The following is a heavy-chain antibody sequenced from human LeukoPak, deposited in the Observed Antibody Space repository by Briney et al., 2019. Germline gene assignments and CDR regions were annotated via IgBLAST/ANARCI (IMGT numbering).Heavy chain of an antibody. CDR3: ATGLRYFAPSRGYYYYGMDV. Sequence: GESLQISCKGSGYSFTSYWIGWVRPLPGKGLEWMGIIYPGDSDTRYSPSFQGQVTISADKSISTAYLQWSSLKASDTAMYYCATGLRYFAPSRGYYYYGMDVWGQGTTVTVSS. D-gene: IGHD3-9*01. V-gene: IGHV5-51*01. CDR1: GYSFTSYW. CDR2: IYPGDSDT. J-gene: IGHJ6*02.